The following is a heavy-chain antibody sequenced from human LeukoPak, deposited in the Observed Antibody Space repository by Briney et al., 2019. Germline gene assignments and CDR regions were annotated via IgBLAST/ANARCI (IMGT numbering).Heavy chain of an antibody. CDR3: ARHVTVSSTSAGYYYYMDV. Sequence: GESLKISCKGSGYTFTSYWIGWVRQMPGRGLEWMGIIYPGDSDTRYSPSFQGQVTISADKSISTAYLQWSSLKASDTAMYYCARHVTVSSTSAGYYYYMDVWGKGTTVTVSS. CDR2: IYPGDSDT. CDR1: GYTFTSYW. D-gene: IGHD2-2*01. V-gene: IGHV5-51*01. J-gene: IGHJ6*03.